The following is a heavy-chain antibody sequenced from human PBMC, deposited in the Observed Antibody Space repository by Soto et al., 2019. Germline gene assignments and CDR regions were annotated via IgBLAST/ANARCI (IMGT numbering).Heavy chain of an antibody. CDR3: AKDMWTVRGPFAWGFDY. J-gene: IGHJ4*02. D-gene: IGHD3-10*01. CDR1: GFTFDDYA. V-gene: IGHV3-9*01. Sequence: GGSLRLSCAASGFTFDDYAMHWVRQAPGKGLEWVSGISWNSGSIGYADSVKGRFTISRDNAKNSLYLQMNSLRAEDTALYYCAKDMWTVRGPFAWGFDYWGQGTLVTVSS. CDR2: ISWNSGSI.